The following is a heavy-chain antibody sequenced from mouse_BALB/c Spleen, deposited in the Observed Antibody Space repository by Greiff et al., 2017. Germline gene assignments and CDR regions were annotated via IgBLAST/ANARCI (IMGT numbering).Heavy chain of an antibody. CDR2: INPSNGGT. CDR3: TRANTGAWFAY. V-gene: IGHV1S81*02. D-gene: IGHD4-1*01. J-gene: IGHJ3*01. Sequence: VQLQQSGAELVKPGASVKLSCKASGYTFTSYYMYWVKQRPGQGLEWIGEINPSNGGTNFNEKFKSKATLTVDKSSSTAYMQLSSLTSEDSAVYYCTRANTGAWFAYWGQGTLVTVSA. CDR1: GYTFTSYY.